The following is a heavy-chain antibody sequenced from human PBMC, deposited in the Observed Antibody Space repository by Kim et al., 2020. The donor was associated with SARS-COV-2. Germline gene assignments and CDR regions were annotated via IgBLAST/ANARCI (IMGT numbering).Heavy chain of an antibody. Sequence: GGSLRLSCAASGFIFSSYWMSWVRQAPGKGLEWVANIKQGGSENYYVDSVKGRFTISRDNAKNVLYLQMNSLRVEDTAVYYCAANDGEYWGQGTLVTVSS. CDR3: AANDGEY. V-gene: IGHV3-7*01. CDR1: GFIFSSYW. D-gene: IGHD3-10*01. CDR2: IKQGGSEN. J-gene: IGHJ4*02.